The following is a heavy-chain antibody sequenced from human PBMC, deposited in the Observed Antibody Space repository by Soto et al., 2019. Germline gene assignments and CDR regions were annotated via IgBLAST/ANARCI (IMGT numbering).Heavy chain of an antibody. Sequence: ASVKVSCKASGYTFTSYLPHWVRQAPGQRPEWMGWINAGNGNTKYSQRFQARVTFTGDTSANTAYMELSSLRSEDTAVYYCSSRLITIFGVVITHYYYYGMDVWGQGTTVTVSS. CDR2: INAGNGNT. J-gene: IGHJ6*02. CDR1: GYTFTSYL. D-gene: IGHD3-3*01. V-gene: IGHV1-3*01. CDR3: SSRLITIFGVVITHYYYYGMDV.